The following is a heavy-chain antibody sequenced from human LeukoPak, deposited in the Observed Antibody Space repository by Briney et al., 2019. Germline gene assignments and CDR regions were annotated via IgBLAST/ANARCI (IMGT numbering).Heavy chain of an antibody. J-gene: IGHJ4*02. CDR1: GFTFSSYA. CDR3: ARGIEEWLYLYY. D-gene: IGHD3-3*01. V-gene: IGHV3-23*01. CDR2: ISGSGGST. Sequence: PGGSLRLSCAASGFTFSSYAMSWVRQAPGKGLEWVSAISGSGGSTYYADSVKGRFTISRDNSKNSLYLQMDSLRAEDTAVYYCARGIEEWLYLYYWGQGALVTVAS.